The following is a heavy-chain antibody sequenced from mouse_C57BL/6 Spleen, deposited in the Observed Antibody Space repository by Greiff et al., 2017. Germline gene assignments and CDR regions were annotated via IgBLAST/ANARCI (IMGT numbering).Heavy chain of an antibody. V-gene: IGHV1-69*01. J-gene: IGHJ1*03. Sequence: QVQLQQPGAELVMPGASVKLSCKASGYTFTSYWMHWVKQRPGQGLEWIGELDPSDSYTNYNQKFKGMSTLTVDKTSSTAYMQLSRLTAEDAAVYYCARPFRRWYFDVWGTGTTVTVSS. D-gene: IGHD3-2*02. CDR2: LDPSDSYT. CDR3: ARPFRRWYFDV. CDR1: GYTFTSYW.